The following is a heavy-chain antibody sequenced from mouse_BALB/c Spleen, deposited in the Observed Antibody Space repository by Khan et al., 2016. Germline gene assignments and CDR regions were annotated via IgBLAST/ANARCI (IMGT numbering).Heavy chain of an antibody. D-gene: IGHD3-1*01. V-gene: IGHV3-1*02. CDR1: GYSIPSHYS. J-gene: IGHJ2*01. CDR3: ATSTSGYWYYFDY. CDR2: IHYSGST. Sequence: EVQLQESGPDLVKPSQSLSLTCTVTGYSIPSHYSWHWIRHFPGNKLEWMGYIHYSGSTNYNPSLKSRISITRDTSKNQFFLQLNSVTTEDTTTYYCATSTSGYWYYFDYWGQGTTLTGSS.